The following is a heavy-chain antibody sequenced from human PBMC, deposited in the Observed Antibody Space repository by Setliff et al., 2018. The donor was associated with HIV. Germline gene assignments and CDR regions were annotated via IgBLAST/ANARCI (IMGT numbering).Heavy chain of an antibody. D-gene: IGHD2-21*01. CDR2: IYIGGST. Sequence: GGSLRLSCAASGFTVSSNYMRRVRQAPGKGLERVSVIYIGGSTFYTDSVKGRFTISIDNSTNTLFLQMNSLRADDTAVYYCAKRRVSNCGPGDYWGKGTLVTVSS. J-gene: IGHJ4*02. CDR3: AKRRVSNCGPGDY. V-gene: IGHV3-53*01. CDR1: GFTVSSNY.